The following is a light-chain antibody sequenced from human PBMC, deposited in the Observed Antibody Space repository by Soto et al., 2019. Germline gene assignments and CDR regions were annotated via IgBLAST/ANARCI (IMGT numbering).Light chain of an antibody. J-gene: IGKJ1*01. CDR2: GAS. Sequence: IHWNISPPFQSSFFSVRVLATSLACRYISNYLNWYQHKPGKAPKVLIYGASSLQSGVPSRFSGSGSGTDFTLTISSLQPEDFATYYCQQSDSILATFGQGTEVDIK. CDR1: RYISNY. CDR3: QQSDSILAT. V-gene: IGKV1-39*01.